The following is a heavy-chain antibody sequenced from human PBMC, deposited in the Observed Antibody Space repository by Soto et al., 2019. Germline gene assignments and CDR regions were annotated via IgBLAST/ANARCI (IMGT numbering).Heavy chain of an antibody. V-gene: IGHV5-51*01. CDR2: IYPGESDT. CDR3: ARPYSSSYVMDV. CDR1: GYSFTNYW. J-gene: IGHJ6*02. Sequence: GESLKISCKASGYSFTNYWIGWVRQMPGKGLEWMGIIYPGESDTRYSPSFQGQVTISVDKSINTAYLQWNSLKASDTAMYYCARPYSSSYVMDVWGQGTTVTVSS. D-gene: IGHD6-6*01.